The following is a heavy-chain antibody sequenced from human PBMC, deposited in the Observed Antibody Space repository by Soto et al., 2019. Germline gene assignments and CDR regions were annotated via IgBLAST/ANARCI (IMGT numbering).Heavy chain of an antibody. CDR2: IIGPGDKS. CDR1: GFTFNNYG. CDR3: AKDRDYGDSYPFEG. D-gene: IGHD4-17*01. Sequence: GLSLRRSSRGAGFTFNNYGMICVHPTPVKGLEWVSAIIGPGDKSYYADSVKGRFTISRDNSRNTLYLQLNNLRVDDMAIYYCAKDRDYGDSYPFEGWGQGTLVTVSS. J-gene: IGHJ4*02. V-gene: IGHV3-23*01.